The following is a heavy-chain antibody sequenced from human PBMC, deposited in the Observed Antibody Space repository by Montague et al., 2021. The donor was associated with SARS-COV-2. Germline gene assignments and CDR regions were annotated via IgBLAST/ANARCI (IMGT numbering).Heavy chain of an antibody. J-gene: IGHJ6*02. V-gene: IGHV1-18*01. CDR1: GYTFTSYG. D-gene: IGHD3-10*01. CDR3: ARDDYYGSGSPLSDYGMDV. Sequence: SVKVSCKASGYTFTSYGISWVRQAPGQGLEWMGWISAYNGNTNYAQKLQGRVTMTTDTSTSTAYMELRSLRSDGTAVYYCARDDYYGSGSPLSDYGMDVWGQGTTVTVSS. CDR2: ISAYNGNT.